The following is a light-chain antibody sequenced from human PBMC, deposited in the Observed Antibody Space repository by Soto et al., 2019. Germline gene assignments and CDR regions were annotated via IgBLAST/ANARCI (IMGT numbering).Light chain of an antibody. J-gene: IGKJ1*01. CDR1: QSVSSSY. Sequence: EIVLTQSPGTLSLSPGERATLSCRASQSVSSSYLAWYQQKPGQAPRLLIYGASSRATGIPDRFSGSGSGTDFTLIISRLEPEDFAVYYCQQYDSSPVTFGHGNKVEIK. CDR3: QQYDSSPVT. V-gene: IGKV3-20*01. CDR2: GAS.